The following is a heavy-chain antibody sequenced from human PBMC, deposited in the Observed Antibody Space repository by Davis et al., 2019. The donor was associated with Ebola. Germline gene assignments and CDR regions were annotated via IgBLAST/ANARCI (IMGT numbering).Heavy chain of an antibody. D-gene: IGHD3-3*01. CDR3: ARDENYDFWSGYHYYYGMDV. CDR2: IKQDGSEK. V-gene: IGHV3-7*03. J-gene: IGHJ6*02. CDR1: GFTFSSYW. Sequence: GESLKISCAVSGFTFSSYWMSWVRQAPGKGLEWVANIKQDGSEKYYVDSVEGRFTISRDNAKNSLYLQMNSLRAEDTAVYYCARDENYDFWSGYHYYYGMDVWGQGTTVTVSS.